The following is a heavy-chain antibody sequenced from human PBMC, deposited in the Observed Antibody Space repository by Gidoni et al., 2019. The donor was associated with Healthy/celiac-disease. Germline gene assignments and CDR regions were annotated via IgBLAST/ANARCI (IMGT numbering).Heavy chain of an antibody. Sequence: EVQLVESGGGLVKPGGSLRLSCAASGFTFSNAWMSWVRQAPGKGLEWVGRIKSKTDGGTTDYAAPVKGRFTISRDDSKNTLYLQMNSLKTEDTAVYYCTTDNYDFWSGYYSLRVGDYWGQGTLVTVSS. CDR2: IKSKTDGGTT. D-gene: IGHD3-3*01. CDR1: GFTFSNAW. V-gene: IGHV3-15*01. CDR3: TTDNYDFWSGYYSLRVGDY. J-gene: IGHJ4*02.